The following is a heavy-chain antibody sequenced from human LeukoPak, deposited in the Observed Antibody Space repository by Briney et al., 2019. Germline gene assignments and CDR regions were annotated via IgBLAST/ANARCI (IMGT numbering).Heavy chain of an antibody. Sequence: PGGSLRLSCVASGFTFSSYAMSWVRQAPGKGLEWVSAISGRGGTTYYADSVKARFTISRDNSKNTLYLQMNSLRAEDTAVYFCAAATAPSYYYYYMDVWGKGTTVTVSS. V-gene: IGHV3-23*01. CDR3: AAATAPSYYYYYMDV. J-gene: IGHJ6*03. CDR1: GFTFSSYA. D-gene: IGHD1-26*01. CDR2: ISGRGGTT.